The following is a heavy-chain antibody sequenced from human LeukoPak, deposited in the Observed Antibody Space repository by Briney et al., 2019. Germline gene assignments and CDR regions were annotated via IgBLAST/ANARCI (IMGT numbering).Heavy chain of an antibody. CDR1: GFTFNNYA. V-gene: IGHV3-23*01. D-gene: IGHD3-9*01. J-gene: IGHJ4*02. CDR3: VRNDILTGHTNWYFEY. CDR2: TLGGRSSTT. Sequence: GASLRLSCAASGFTFNNYAMSWVRQAPGKGQEWVSVTLGGRSSTTYYADSVKGRFTMSRDNSQNTVYLQMNSLRVEDTAVYYCVRNDILTGHTNWYFEYWGQGTLVTVSS.